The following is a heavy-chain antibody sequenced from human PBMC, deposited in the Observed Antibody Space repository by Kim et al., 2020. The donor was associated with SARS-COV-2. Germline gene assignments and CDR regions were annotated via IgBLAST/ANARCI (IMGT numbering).Heavy chain of an antibody. CDR3: ARVGGRPMVREGAFDY. CDR2: INHSGST. CDR1: GGSFSGYY. Sequence: SETLSLTCAVYGGSFSGYYWSWIRQPPGKGLEWIGEINHSGSTNYNPSLKSRVTISVDTSKNQFSLKLSSVTAADTAVYYCARVGGRPMVREGAFDYWGQGTLVTVSS. V-gene: IGHV4-34*01. J-gene: IGHJ4*02. D-gene: IGHD3-10*01.